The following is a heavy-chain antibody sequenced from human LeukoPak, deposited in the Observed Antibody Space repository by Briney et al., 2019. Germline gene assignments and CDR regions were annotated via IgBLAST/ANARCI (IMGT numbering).Heavy chain of an antibody. CDR2: INSDGSNT. V-gene: IGHV3-74*01. Sequence: GGSLRLSCAASGFTFSSYWMHWVRQVPGKGLVWVSRINSDGSNTRYADSVKGRFTVSRDNAKNTLYLQMNSLRAEDTAVYYCARLVGMVTTYDLWGHGTMVSVSS. J-gene: IGHJ3*01. D-gene: IGHD1-26*01. CDR1: GFTFSSYW. CDR3: ARLVGMVTTYDL.